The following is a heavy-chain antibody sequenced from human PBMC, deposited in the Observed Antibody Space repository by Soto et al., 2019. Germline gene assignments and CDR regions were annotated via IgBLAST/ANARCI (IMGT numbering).Heavy chain of an antibody. J-gene: IGHJ4*02. CDR3: ATAPGSRLRLGLEY. CDR2: FDPEDGET. D-gene: IGHD5-12*01. CDR1: GGTFSSYA. V-gene: IGHV1-24*01. Sequence: ASVKVSCKASGGTFSSYAISWVRQAPGQGLEWMGGFDPEDGETIYAQKFQGRVTMTEDTSTDTAHMELSRLRAEDTTEYYCATAPGSRLRLGLEYWGQGTLVTVSS.